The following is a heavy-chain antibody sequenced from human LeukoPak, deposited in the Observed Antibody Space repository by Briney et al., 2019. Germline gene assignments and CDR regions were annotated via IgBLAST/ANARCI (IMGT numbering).Heavy chain of an antibody. CDR2: AHYSGST. CDR1: GGSISDYY. J-gene: IGHJ3*02. CDR3: ARHGVSSYYYDSTAFDI. V-gene: IGHV4-59*08. D-gene: IGHD3-22*01. Sequence: PSETLSLTCTVSGGSISDYYWSWIRQPPGKGLEWIGYAHYSGSTNYNPSLKSRVTISVDTSKNQFSLKLSSVTAADTAVYYCARHGVSSYYYDSTAFDIWGQGTMLTVSS.